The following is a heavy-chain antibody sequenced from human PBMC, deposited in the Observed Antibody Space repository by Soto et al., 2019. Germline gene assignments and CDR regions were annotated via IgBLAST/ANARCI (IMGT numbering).Heavy chain of an antibody. CDR3: ARVGYYDSSGPDH. Sequence: QVQLVQSGADVKTPGASVKVSCKASRYTFTGYYMHWVRQAPGQGLEWMGWINPNSGGTTYAQKFQGRVTMTRDTSISTAYMELSRLRSDDTAVYYCARVGYYDSSGPDHWGQGTLVTVSS. CDR2: INPNSGGT. D-gene: IGHD3-22*01. V-gene: IGHV1-2*02. CDR1: RYTFTGYY. J-gene: IGHJ5*02.